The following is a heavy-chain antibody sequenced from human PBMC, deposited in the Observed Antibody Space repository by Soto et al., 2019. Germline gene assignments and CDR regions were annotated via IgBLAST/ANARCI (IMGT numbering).Heavy chain of an antibody. D-gene: IGHD2-21*02. CDR3: ARDRGRFVVVTAIYAFDI. CDR2: IIPILDIT. Sequence: SVKVSCKASGGTFSSYTISWVRQAPGQGLEWMGRIIPILDITSYAQNFQGRVTITGDKSTTTAYMELSSLRSEDTAVYYCARDRGRFVVVTAIYAFDIWGQGTMVTVSS. J-gene: IGHJ3*02. V-gene: IGHV1-69*04. CDR1: GGTFSSYT.